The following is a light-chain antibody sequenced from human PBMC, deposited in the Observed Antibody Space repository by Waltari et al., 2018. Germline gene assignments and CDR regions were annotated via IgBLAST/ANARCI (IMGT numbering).Light chain of an antibody. J-gene: IGKJ1*01. CDR2: WAS. CDR3: QQYSSTPWT. Sequence: DIVLTQSPDVLPVSPVARATIKCKPSQSPLNSANEKHYLTWYQQKPGQPPRLLIYWASTRESGVPDRFSGSGSGTDFTLTISSLQAEDVATYYCQQYSSTPWTFGQGTKVEIK. V-gene: IGKV4-1*01. CDR1: QSPLNSANEKHY.